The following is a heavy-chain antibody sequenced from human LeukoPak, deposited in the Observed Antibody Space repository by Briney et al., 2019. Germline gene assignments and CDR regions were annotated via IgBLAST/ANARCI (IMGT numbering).Heavy chain of an antibody. CDR1: GGSFSGYY. Sequence: PSETLSLTCAVYGGSFSGYYWSWIRQPPGKGLEWIGEINHSGSTNYNPSLKSRVTISVDTSKNQFSLKLSSVTAADTAVYYCATFLTYFDYWGQGTLVTVSS. CDR3: ATFLTYFDY. D-gene: IGHD2-21*02. CDR2: INHSGST. J-gene: IGHJ4*02. V-gene: IGHV4-34*01.